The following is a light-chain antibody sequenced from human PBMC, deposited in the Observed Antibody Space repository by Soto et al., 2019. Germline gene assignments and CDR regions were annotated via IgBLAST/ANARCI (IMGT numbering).Light chain of an antibody. CDR2: EVS. Sequence: QSALTQPPSASGSPGQSVTISCTGTSSDVGGYKYVSWYQQHPGKAPKLMIYEVSKRPSGVPDRFSGSKSGNTASLTVSGLQAEDEADYYCSSYAGSILGVFGGGTKVTV. CDR3: SSYAGSILGV. J-gene: IGLJ3*02. V-gene: IGLV2-8*01. CDR1: SSDVGGYKY.